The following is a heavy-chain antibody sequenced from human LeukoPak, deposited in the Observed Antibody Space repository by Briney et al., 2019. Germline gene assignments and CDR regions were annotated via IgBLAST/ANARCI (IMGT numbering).Heavy chain of an antibody. Sequence: SETLSLTCTVSGGSISSYYWSWVRQPPGKGLEWIGYIYYSGSTNYNPSLKSRVTISVDTSKNQFSLKLSSVTAADTAVYYCARHGKVDYWGQGTLVTVSS. D-gene: IGHD1-14*01. CDR3: ARHGKVDY. CDR2: IYYSGST. CDR1: GGSISSYY. J-gene: IGHJ4*02. V-gene: IGHV4-59*08.